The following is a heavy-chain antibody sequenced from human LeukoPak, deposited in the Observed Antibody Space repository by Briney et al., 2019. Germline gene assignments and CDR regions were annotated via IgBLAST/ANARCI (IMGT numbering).Heavy chain of an antibody. CDR2: ISLSGGST. CDR3: ASNTNYDILTGYYDY. Sequence: GGSLRLSCAASGFTFSSYDMSWVRQAAGKGLEWVSAISLSGGSTYHADSVKGRFTISRDNAKNSLYLQMNSLRAEDTAVYYCASNTNYDILTGYYDYWGQGTLVTVSS. D-gene: IGHD3-9*01. V-gene: IGHV3-23*01. CDR1: GFTFSSYD. J-gene: IGHJ4*02.